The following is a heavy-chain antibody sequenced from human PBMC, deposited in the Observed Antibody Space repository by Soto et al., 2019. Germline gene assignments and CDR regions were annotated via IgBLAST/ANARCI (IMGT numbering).Heavy chain of an antibody. D-gene: IGHD5-12*01. J-gene: IGHJ6*02. CDR3: ARERGYSGYDRVDYYYYYGMDV. V-gene: IGHV1-69*13. Sequence: GASVKVSCKASGGTFSSYAISWVRQAPGQGLEWMGGIIPIFGTANYAQKFQGRVTITADESTSTAYMELSSLRSEDTAVYYCARERGYSGYDRVDYYYYYGMDVWGQGTTVTVSS. CDR2: IIPIFGTA. CDR1: GGTFSSYA.